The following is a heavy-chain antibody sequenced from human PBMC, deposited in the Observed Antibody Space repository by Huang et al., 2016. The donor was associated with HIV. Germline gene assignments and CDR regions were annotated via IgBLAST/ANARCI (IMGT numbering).Heavy chain of an antibody. J-gene: IGHJ4*02. D-gene: IGHD3-22*01. CDR2: IRYDGSKK. CDR1: GFTFSSYG. Sequence: QVQLVESEGGVVQPGGSLRLSCAASGFTFSSYGIHWVRQARGKGLEWVAFIRYDGSKKYYADSVKGRFTISRDNSKNTLYLQMNSLRVEDTAVYYCAKDWSSGYYYFDYWGQGTLVTVSS. CDR3: AKDWSSGYYYFDY. V-gene: IGHV3-30*02.